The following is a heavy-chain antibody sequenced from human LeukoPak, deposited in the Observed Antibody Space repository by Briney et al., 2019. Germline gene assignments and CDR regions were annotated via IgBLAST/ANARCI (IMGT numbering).Heavy chain of an antibody. CDR2: ISSSSSYI. CDR3: ASDGEGASDWFDP. J-gene: IGHJ5*02. V-gene: IGHV3-21*01. Sequence: GRSLRLSCAASGFTFDDYAMHWVRQAPGKGLEWVSSISSSSSYIYYADSVKGRFTISRDNAKNSLYLQMNSLRAEDTAVYYCASDGEGASDWFDPWGQGTLVTVSS. CDR1: GFTFDDYA. D-gene: IGHD3-10*01.